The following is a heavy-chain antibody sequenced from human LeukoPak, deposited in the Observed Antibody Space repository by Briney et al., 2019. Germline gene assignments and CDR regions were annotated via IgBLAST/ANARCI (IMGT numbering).Heavy chain of an antibody. D-gene: IGHD3-3*01. CDR1: GFSLGTSGVN. J-gene: IGHJ4*02. CDR2: IYWNDNK. CDR3: AHSGTYYDFWSGYPYIDY. V-gene: IGHV2-5*01. Sequence: SGPTLVKPTQTLTLTCTFSGFSLGTSGVNVGWIRQPPGTALEWLALIYWNDNKHYGPSLKSRLTITKDTSKNQVVLTMTNMDPVDTATYYCAHSGTYYDFWSGYPYIDYWGQGILVTVSS.